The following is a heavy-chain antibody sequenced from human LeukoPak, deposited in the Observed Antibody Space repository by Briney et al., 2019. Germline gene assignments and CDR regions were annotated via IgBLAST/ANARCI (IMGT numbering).Heavy chain of an antibody. CDR3: ARDIVVVAYAFDI. D-gene: IGHD2-21*01. J-gene: IGHJ3*02. V-gene: IGHV4-39*07. CDR1: GGSISSSSYY. Sequence: SETLSLTCAVYGGSISSSSYYWGWIRQPPGKGLEWIGSIYYSGSTYYNPSLKSRVTISVDTSKNQFSLKLSSVTAADTAVYYCARDIVVVAYAFDIWGQGTMVTVSS. CDR2: IYYSGST.